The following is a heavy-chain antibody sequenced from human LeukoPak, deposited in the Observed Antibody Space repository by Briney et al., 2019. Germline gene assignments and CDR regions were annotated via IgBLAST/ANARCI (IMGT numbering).Heavy chain of an antibody. V-gene: IGHV1-69*01. CDR3: ARATGGLRYFDWLFDY. CDR2: IIPIFGTA. J-gene: IGHJ4*02. CDR1: GGTFSSYA. Sequence: ASVKVSCKASGGTFSSYAISWVQQAPGQGLEWMGGIIPIFGTANYAQKFQGRVTITADESTSTAYMELSSLRSEDTAVYYCARATGGLRYFDWLFDYWGQGTLVTVSS. D-gene: IGHD3-9*01.